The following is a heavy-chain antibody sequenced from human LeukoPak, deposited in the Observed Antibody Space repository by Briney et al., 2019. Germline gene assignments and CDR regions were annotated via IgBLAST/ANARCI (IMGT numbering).Heavy chain of an antibody. J-gene: IGHJ4*02. D-gene: IGHD3-10*01. CDR2: IYPYTGAT. Sequence: APVKVSCKASGYTFSGTGWYLYWLRQAPGQGLECMGWIYPYTGATHYAQKFQGRVAMTRDTSISTAYMELSRLRPDDTAVYYCARDGPAQMVDFDYWGQGTLVTVSS. CDR3: ARDGPAQMVDFDY. V-gene: IGHV1-2*02. CDR1: GYTFSGTGWY.